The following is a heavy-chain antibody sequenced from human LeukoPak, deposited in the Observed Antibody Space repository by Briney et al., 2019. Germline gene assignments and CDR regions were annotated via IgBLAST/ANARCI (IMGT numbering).Heavy chain of an antibody. Sequence: SETLSLTCTVSGGSISSYYWSWIRQPPGKGLEWIGYIYYSGSTNYNPSLKSRVTISVDTSKNQFSLKLSSVTAADTAVYYCARSYDSSGGVAFDIWGQGTMVTVSP. J-gene: IGHJ3*02. CDR2: IYYSGST. CDR1: GGSISSYY. CDR3: ARSYDSSGGVAFDI. D-gene: IGHD3-22*01. V-gene: IGHV4-59*01.